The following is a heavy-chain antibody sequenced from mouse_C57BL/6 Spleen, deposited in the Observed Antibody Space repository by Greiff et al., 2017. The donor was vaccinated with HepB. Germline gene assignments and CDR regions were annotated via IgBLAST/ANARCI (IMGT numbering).Heavy chain of an antibody. V-gene: IGHV1-82*01. Sequence: QVQLQQSGPELVKPGASVKISCKASGYAFSSSWMNWVKQRPGKGLEWIGRIYPGDGDTNYNGKFKGKATLTADKSSSTAYMQLSSLTSEDSAVYFCARNSNPLMDYWGQGTSVTVSS. CDR1: GYAFSSSW. J-gene: IGHJ4*01. D-gene: IGHD2-5*01. CDR3: ARNSNPLMDY. CDR2: IYPGDGDT.